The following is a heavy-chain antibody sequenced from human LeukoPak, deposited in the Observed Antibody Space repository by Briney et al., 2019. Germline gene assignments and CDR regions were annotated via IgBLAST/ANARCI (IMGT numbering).Heavy chain of an antibody. V-gene: IGHV3-66*01. J-gene: IGHJ4*02. CDR3: ARLISLYYPGYFDY. CDR1: GFTVSSNY. CDR2: IYSGGST. D-gene: IGHD3-22*01. Sequence: TGGSLRLSCAASGFTVSSNYMSWVRQAPGKGLEWVSVIYSGGSTYYADSVKGRFTISRGNSKNTLYLQMNSLRAEDTAVYYCARLISLYYPGYFDYWGQGTLVTVSS.